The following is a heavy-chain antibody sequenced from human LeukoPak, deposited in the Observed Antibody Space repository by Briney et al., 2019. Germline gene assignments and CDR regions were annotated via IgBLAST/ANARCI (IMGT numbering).Heavy chain of an antibody. CDR1: GGSISSGSYY. V-gene: IGHV4-39*07. CDR3: ARDKWGYCSSTSCLQNWFDP. D-gene: IGHD2-2*01. Sequence: IPSETLSLTCTVSGGSISSGSYYWVWIRQPPGKGLEWIGNIFYSGSTYYSPSLRSRVTISVDTSKNQFSLKLSSVTAADTAVYYCARDKWGYCSSTSCLQNWFDPWGQGTLVTVSS. CDR2: IFYSGST. J-gene: IGHJ5*02.